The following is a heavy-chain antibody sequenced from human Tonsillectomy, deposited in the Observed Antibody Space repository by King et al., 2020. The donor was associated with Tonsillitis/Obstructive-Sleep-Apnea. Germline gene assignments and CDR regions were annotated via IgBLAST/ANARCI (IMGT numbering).Heavy chain of an antibody. CDR1: GDSVSSNSAA. CDR3: ARAPLITFGGVILIDAFNV. J-gene: IGHJ3*01. D-gene: IGHD3-16*01. Sequence: QVQLQQSDPGLVKASQTLSLTCAISGDSVSSNSAAWNWIRQSPSRGLEWLGRTYYRSKWYNDYAVFVKSRITINPDTSKNQFSLQLISVTPEDTAVYYCARAPLITFGGVILIDAFNVWGQGTMVTVSS. V-gene: IGHV6-1*01. CDR2: TYYRSKWYN.